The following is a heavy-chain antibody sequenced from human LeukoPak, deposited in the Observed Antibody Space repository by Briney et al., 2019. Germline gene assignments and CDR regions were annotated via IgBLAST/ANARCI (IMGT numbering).Heavy chain of an antibody. CDR1: GYTFTSYG. Sequence: ASVKASCKASGYTFTSYGISWVRQAPGHGLEWMGWISAYNGNTNYAQKLQGRVTMTTDTSTSTAYMELRSLRSDDTAVYYCARNYGSYLAFDIWGQGTMVTVSS. J-gene: IGHJ3*02. V-gene: IGHV1-18*01. D-gene: IGHD1-26*01. CDR3: ARNYGSYLAFDI. CDR2: ISAYNGNT.